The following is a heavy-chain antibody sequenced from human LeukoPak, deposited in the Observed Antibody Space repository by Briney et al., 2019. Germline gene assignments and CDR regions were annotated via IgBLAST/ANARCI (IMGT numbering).Heavy chain of an antibody. V-gene: IGHV1-3*01. CDR2: IDAGNGKT. J-gene: IGHJ4*02. CDR3: AIARVENYYDSSGTTTLGY. Sequence: ASVKVSCKASGFTFTNYAIQWVRQAPGQRLEWMGWIDAGNGKTKYSQKFQGRVTITRDTSANTAYMELSSLRSEDTAVYYCAIARVENYYDSSGTTTLGYWGQGTLVTVSS. D-gene: IGHD3-22*01. CDR1: GFTFTNYA.